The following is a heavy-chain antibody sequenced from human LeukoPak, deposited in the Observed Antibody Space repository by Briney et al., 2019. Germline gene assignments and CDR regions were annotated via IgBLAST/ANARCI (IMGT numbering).Heavy chain of an antibody. CDR3: AKDRSNWNDGVDY. V-gene: IGHV3-30*02. D-gene: IGHD1-20*01. Sequence: GGSLRLSCAASGFTFSSYGMHWVRQAPGKGLEWVAFIRYDGSNKYYADSVKGRFTISRDNSKNTLYLQMNSLRAEDTAVYYCAKDRSNWNDGVDYWGQGTLVTVSS. CDR2: IRYDGSNK. J-gene: IGHJ4*02. CDR1: GFTFSSYG.